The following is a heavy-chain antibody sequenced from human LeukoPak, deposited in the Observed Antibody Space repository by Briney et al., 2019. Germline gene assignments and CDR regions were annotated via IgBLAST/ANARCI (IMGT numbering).Heavy chain of an antibody. CDR1: GFAFSSYW. D-gene: IGHD6-13*01. J-gene: IGHJ4*02. CDR2: INSDGSHT. CDR3: ARTAAALCDY. V-gene: IGHV3-74*03. Sequence: GGSLRLSCAASGFAFSSYWMHWVRQAPGKGLVWVSRINSDGSHTTYADSVKGRFTVSRDNAKNTLSLQMNSLRVEDTAVYYCARTAAALCDYWGQGTLVTVSS.